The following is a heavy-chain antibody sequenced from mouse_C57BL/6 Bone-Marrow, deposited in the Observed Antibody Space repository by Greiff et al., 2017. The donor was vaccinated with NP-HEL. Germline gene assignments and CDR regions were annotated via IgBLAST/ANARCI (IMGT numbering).Heavy chain of an antibody. CDR1: GFTFSNYW. Sequence: EVKLVESGGGLVQPGGSMKLSCVASGFTFSNYWMNWVRQSPAKGLEWVAQIRLKSDNYATHYAESVKGRFTITRDDSKSSVDLQTNNLRAEYTGIYYCPPYDGYTAWFGYWGQGTLVTVSA. CDR2: IRLKSDNYAT. CDR3: PPYDGYTAWFGY. D-gene: IGHD2-3*01. V-gene: IGHV6-3*01. J-gene: IGHJ3*01.